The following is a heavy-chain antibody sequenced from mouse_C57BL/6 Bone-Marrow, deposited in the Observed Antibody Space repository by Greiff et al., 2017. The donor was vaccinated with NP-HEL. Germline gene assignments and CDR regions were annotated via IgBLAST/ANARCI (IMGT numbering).Heavy chain of an antibody. CDR2: IDPSDSYT. Sequence: QVQLQQSGAELVKPGASVKLSCKASGYTFTSYWMQWVKQRPGQGLEWIGEIDPSDSYTNSNQKFKGKATLTVDTSSSTAYMQLSSLTSEDSAVYYCARGIYYGNFDYWGQGTTLTVSS. CDR3: ARGIYYGNFDY. D-gene: IGHD2-1*01. J-gene: IGHJ2*01. V-gene: IGHV1-50*01. CDR1: GYTFTSYW.